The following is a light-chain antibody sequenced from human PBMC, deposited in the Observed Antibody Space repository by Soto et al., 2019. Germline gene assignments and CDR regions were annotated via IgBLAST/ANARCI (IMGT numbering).Light chain of an antibody. Sequence: QSVLTQPASVSGSPGQSITISCTGTSSDVTTYNYVSWYQQHPGKAPKLIIYDVSNRPSGVSNRVSGSKSGNTASLTISGLQADDEADYYCSSYTTSSTVVFGGGTKLTVL. CDR1: SSDVTTYNY. J-gene: IGLJ2*01. CDR2: DVS. CDR3: SSYTTSSTVV. V-gene: IGLV2-14*01.